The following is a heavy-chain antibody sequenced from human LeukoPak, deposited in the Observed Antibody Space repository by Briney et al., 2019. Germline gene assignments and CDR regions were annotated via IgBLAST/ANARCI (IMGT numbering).Heavy chain of an antibody. D-gene: IGHD4-23*01. V-gene: IGHV5-51*01. CDR2: IYPRDSTT. J-gene: IGHJ4*02. CDR1: GYHSGDSFTSHS. Sequence: GESLKISCQGSGYHSGDSFTSHSIAWVRQRPGKGLEWMGIIYPRDSTTLYSPSFQGQVTISADKSISTAYLQWSSLKASDTAMYYCARQAYYGGNSYYFDYWGQGTLVTVSS. CDR3: ARQAYYGGNSYYFDY.